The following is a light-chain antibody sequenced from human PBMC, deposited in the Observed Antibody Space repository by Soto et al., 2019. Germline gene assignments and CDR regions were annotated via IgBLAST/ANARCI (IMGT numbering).Light chain of an antibody. CDR3: QKRSNWPPIT. Sequence: EIVLTQSPGTLSLSPGERATLSCRASQSVSSANFAWYQQKPGQAPRLLIHDASHRAAGIPDRFSGSGFGTDFTLTISRLEPEDAAVYYCQKRSNWPPITFGQGTRLEI. V-gene: IGKV3D-20*02. CDR1: QSVSSAN. J-gene: IGKJ5*01. CDR2: DAS.